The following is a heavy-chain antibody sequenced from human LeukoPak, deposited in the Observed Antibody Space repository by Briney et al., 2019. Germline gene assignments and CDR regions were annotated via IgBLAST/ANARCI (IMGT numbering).Heavy chain of an antibody. CDR3: ARGSGSYYRFDP. CDR1: GGTFSSYA. V-gene: IGHV1-69*05. J-gene: IGHJ5*02. Sequence: SVKVSCKASGGTFSSYAISWVRQAPGQGLEWMGGIIPIFGTANYAQKFQGRVTITTDESTSTAYMELSNLRSEDTAVYYCARGSGSYYRFDPWGQGTLVTVSS. D-gene: IGHD1-26*01. CDR2: IIPIFGTA.